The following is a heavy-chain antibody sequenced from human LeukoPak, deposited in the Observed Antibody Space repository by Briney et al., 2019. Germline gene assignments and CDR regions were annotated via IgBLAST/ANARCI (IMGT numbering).Heavy chain of an antibody. D-gene: IGHD2/OR15-2a*01. Sequence: GGSLEISCEGSGYTFTNYWIGWVRQLPGKGLEVMGIIYPGDSDTRYSPSFQGQVTISVEKSINTAFLQWSSLKASDSAMYYCARAGYSNRWDGVDYWGQGTLVTVSS. CDR1: GYTFTNYW. J-gene: IGHJ4*02. V-gene: IGHV5-51*01. CDR2: IYPGDSDT. CDR3: ARAGYSNRWDGVDY.